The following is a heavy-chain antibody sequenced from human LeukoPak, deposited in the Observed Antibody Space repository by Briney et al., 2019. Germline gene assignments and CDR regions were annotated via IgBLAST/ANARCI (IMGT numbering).Heavy chain of an antibody. CDR3: ARGRVDIVATEGVRSIAVAGRNFDY. V-gene: IGHV4-34*01. Sequence: SETLSLTXAVYGGSFSGYYWSWIRQPPGKGLEWNGEINHSGSTNYNPSLKSRVTISGDTSKNQFSLKLSSVTAADTAVYYCARGRVDIVATEGVRSIAVAGRNFDYWGQGTLVTVSS. CDR1: GGSFSGYY. CDR2: INHSGST. D-gene: IGHD5-12*01. J-gene: IGHJ4*02.